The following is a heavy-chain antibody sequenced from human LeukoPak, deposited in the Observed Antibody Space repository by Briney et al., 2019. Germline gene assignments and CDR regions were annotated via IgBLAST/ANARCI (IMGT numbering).Heavy chain of an antibody. V-gene: IGHV4-59*02. D-gene: IGHD7-27*01. CDR3: AIRKLGNDY. CDR1: GGSVSDYY. J-gene: IGHJ4*02. CDR2: IYHTGST. Sequence: SETLSLTCTISGGSVSDYYWSWIRQSPGKGLEWIGYIYHTGSTSYSPSLKSRVTISADTSQNQLSLKLSSVTAAGPGVYYCAIRKLGNDYWGQGTLVTVSS.